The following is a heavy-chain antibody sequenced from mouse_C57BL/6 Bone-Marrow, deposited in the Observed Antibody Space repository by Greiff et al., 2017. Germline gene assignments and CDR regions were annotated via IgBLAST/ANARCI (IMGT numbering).Heavy chain of an antibody. CDR2: ISDDGSN. CDR1: GYSFTSGYF. J-gene: IGHJ3*01. D-gene: IGHD1-1*01. CDR3: ARDRFYYYGGP. Sequence: EVKLMESGPGLVKPSQSLSLTCSVSGYSFTSGYFWNWIRQFPGNKLEWMGYISDDGSNNYNPSLKNPISITRDTSKNQVFLKLNSEATEDTATSYCARDRFYYYGGPWGQGTMVTVSA. V-gene: IGHV3-6*01.